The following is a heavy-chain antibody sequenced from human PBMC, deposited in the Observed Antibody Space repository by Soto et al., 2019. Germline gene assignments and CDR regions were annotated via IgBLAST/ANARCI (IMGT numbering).Heavy chain of an antibody. Sequence: PSETLSLTCTVSGGSISGNYIYWGWIRQPPGKGLEWIASISYSGTTNSNPSLKSRVTLSVDTSKNQFSLRLTSVTAMDTAVYYCARVGVLRYFDWPTPNDAFDIWGQGTMVTVSS. CDR2: ISYSGTT. J-gene: IGHJ3*02. CDR3: ARVGVLRYFDWPTPNDAFDI. V-gene: IGHV4-39*01. D-gene: IGHD3-9*01. CDR1: GGSISGNYIY.